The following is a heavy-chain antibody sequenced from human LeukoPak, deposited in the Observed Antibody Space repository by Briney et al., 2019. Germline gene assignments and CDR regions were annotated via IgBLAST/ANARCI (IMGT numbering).Heavy chain of an antibody. D-gene: IGHD5-12*01. CDR3: ANGYSGHDGYRY. V-gene: IGHV3-21*01. CDR2: ISSSSSYI. J-gene: IGHJ4*02. Sequence: GGSLRLSCAASGFTFSSYSMNWVRQAPGKGLEWVSSISSSSSYIYYADSVKGRFTISRDNAKNSLYLQMNSLRAEDTAVYYCANGYSGHDGYRYWGQGTLVTVSS. CDR1: GFTFSSYS.